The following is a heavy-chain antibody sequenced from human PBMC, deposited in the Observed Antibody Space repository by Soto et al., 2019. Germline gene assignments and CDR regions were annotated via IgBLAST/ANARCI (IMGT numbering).Heavy chain of an antibody. V-gene: IGHV3-23*01. CDR1: GFTFSNYA. D-gene: IGHD2-21*02. Sequence: PGGSLRLSCAASGFTFSNYAMSWVRQAPGKGLEWVSAFSGSGDSTFYADSVKGRFTVSRDNSKKTLYLQLNSLRDEDTAVYYCARDAGELPVVTAGVLVFWGRGTMVTVYS. CDR3: ARDAGELPVVTAGVLVF. J-gene: IGHJ4*02. CDR2: FSGSGDST.